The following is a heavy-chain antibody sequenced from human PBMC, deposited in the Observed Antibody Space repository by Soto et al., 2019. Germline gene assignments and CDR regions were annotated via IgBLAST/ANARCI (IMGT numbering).Heavy chain of an antibody. V-gene: IGHV3-23*01. CDR1: GFTFSSYA. Sequence: EVQLLESGGGLVQPGGSLRLSCAASGFTFSSYAMSWVRQAPGKGLERVSAISGSGGSTYYADSVKGRFTISRDNSKNTLYLQMNSLRAEDTAVYYGAYLPTVTTPYYYYGMDVWGQGTTVTVSS. CDR2: ISGSGGST. J-gene: IGHJ6*02. CDR3: AYLPTVTTPYYYYGMDV. D-gene: IGHD4-17*01.